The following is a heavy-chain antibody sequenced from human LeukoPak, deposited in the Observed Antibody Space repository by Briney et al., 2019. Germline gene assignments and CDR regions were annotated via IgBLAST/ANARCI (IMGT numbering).Heavy chain of an antibody. CDR1: GDSIGSGPYY. Sequence: SETLSLTCTVSGDSIGSGPYYWTWIRQTAGKGLEWIGRIHARGSTDYNPSLKSRVTMSADTSKNQFSLNLSSVTAADTAVHYCARDVNNKKVEAFDPWGQGTLVTVSS. CDR2: IHARGST. CDR3: ARDVNNKKVEAFDP. J-gene: IGHJ5*02. D-gene: IGHD1/OR15-1a*01. V-gene: IGHV4-61*02.